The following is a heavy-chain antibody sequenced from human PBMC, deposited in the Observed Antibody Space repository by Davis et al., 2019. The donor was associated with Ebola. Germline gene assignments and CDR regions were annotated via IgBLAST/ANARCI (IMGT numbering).Heavy chain of an antibody. D-gene: IGHD2-15*01. CDR3: ARARGGSCDY. J-gene: IGHJ4*02. CDR2: IIPIFGTA. Sequence: AASVKVSCKASGGTFSSYAISWMRQAPGQGLEWMGGIIPIFGTANYAQKFQGRVTITADESTSTAYMELSSLRSEDTAAYYCARARGGSCDYWGQGTLVTASS. CDR1: GGTFSSYA. V-gene: IGHV1-69*13.